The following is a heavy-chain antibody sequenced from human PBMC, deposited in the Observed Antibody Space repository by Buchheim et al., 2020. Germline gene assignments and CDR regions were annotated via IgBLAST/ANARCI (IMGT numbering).Heavy chain of an antibody. CDR2: ISSSGSTI. CDR3: APGGNYGDYANWFDP. CDR1: GFTFSSYE. J-gene: IGHJ5*02. V-gene: IGHV3-48*03. D-gene: IGHD4-17*01. Sequence: EVQLVESGGGLVQPGGSLRLSCAASGFTFSSYEMNWVRQAPGKGLEWVSYISSSGSTIYYADSVKGRFTISRDNAKNSLCLQMNSLRAEDTAVYYCAPGGNYGDYANWFDPWGQGTL.